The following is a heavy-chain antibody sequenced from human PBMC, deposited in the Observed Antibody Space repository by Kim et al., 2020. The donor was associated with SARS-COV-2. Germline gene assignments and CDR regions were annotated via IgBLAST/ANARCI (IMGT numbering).Heavy chain of an antibody. J-gene: IGHJ3*02. CDR2: IIPILGIA. CDR1: GGTFSSYT. CDR3: ARHLVLRYFDWSPGAFDI. Sequence: SVKVSCKASGGTFSSYTISWVRQAPGQGLEWMGRIIPILGIANYAQKFQGRVTITADKSTSTAYMELSSLRSEDTAVYYCARHLVLRYFDWSPGAFDIWGQGTMVTVSS. D-gene: IGHD3-9*01. V-gene: IGHV1-69*02.